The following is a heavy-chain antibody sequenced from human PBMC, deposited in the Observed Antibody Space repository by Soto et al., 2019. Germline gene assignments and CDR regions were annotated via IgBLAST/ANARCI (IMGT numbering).Heavy chain of an antibody. V-gene: IGHV1-18*01. Sequence: ASVKVSCKASGDTFASFGFSWVRQAPGQGLEWLGWISAYNGNTHYAQKVRDRVTLTTDTSTNTAYMELRSLTSDDTAVYYCARDQESITDRILQYWGQGTRVTVSA. CDR3: ARDQESITDRILQY. CDR1: GDTFASFG. J-gene: IGHJ4*02. D-gene: IGHD3-10*01. CDR2: ISAYNGNT.